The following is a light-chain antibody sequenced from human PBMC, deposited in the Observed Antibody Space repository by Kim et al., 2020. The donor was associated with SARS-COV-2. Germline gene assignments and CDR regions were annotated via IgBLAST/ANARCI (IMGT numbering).Light chain of an antibody. CDR2: AAS. CDR1: QGISSY. CDR3: QQYYSYPWT. J-gene: IGKJ1*01. V-gene: IGKV1-8*01. Sequence: ASTGDRVTVTCRASQGISSYLAWYQQKPGKAPKLLIYAASTLQSGVPSRFSGSGSGTDFTLTISCLQSEDFATYYCQQYYSYPWTFGQGTKVDIK.